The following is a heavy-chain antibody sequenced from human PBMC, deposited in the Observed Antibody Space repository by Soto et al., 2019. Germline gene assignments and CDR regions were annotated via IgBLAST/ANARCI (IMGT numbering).Heavy chain of an antibody. CDR2: ISSTSSYT. D-gene: IGHD6-19*01. V-gene: IGHV3-21*01. CDR1: GFTFSSYA. J-gene: IGHJ4*02. CDR3: ARDLALAGNY. Sequence: VGSLRLSCAASGFTFSSYAMNWVRQTQEKGLEWVSSISSTSSYTHYSDSVKGRFTISRDNANNSLFLQMNGLRAEDTATYYCARDLALAGNYWGQGVLVTVSS.